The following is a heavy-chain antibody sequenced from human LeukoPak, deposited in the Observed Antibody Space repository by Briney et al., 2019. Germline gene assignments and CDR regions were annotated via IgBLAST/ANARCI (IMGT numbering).Heavy chain of an antibody. V-gene: IGHV4-38-2*02. CDR2: IYHSGST. J-gene: IGHJ5*02. Sequence: PSETLSLTCTVSGYSISSGYYWGWIRQPPGKGLERIGSIYHSGSTYYNPSLKSRVTISVDTSKNQFSLRLSSVTAADTAVYYCARDRGRFGELSLRNWFDPWGQGTLVTVSS. D-gene: IGHD3-10*01. CDR3: ARDRGRFGELSLRNWFDP. CDR1: GYSISSGYY.